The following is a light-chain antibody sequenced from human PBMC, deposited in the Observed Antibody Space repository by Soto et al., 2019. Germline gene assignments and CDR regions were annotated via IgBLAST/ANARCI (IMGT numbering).Light chain of an antibody. CDR3: QQFNSYPLT. CDR1: QGISSA. CDR2: DAS. Sequence: AIPLTQSPSSLAASVGDRVTITCRASQGISSALAWYQQKPGKAPNLLIYDASSLESGVPSRFGGSGSGTDFTLTISSLQPEDFATYYCQQFNSYPLTFGQGTRLEIK. J-gene: IGKJ5*01. V-gene: IGKV1-13*02.